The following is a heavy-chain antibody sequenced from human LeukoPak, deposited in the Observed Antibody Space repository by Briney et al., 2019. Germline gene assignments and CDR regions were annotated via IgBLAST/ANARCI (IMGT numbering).Heavy chain of an antibody. CDR1: GFTFSSYA. CDR3: AKRRGSSWYFVSFDY. Sequence: PGGSLRLSCAASGFTFSSYAMSWVRQAPGKGLEWVSAISGSGGSTYYADSVKGRFTISRDNSKDTLYLQMNSLRAEDTAVYYCAKRRGSSWYFVSFDYWGQGTLVTVSS. V-gene: IGHV3-23*01. J-gene: IGHJ4*02. CDR2: ISGSGGST. D-gene: IGHD6-13*01.